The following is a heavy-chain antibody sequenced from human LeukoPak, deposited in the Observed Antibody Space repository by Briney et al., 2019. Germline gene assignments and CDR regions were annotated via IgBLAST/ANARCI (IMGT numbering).Heavy chain of an antibody. V-gene: IGHV3-33*08. CDR2: IWYDGSNK. D-gene: IGHD3-22*01. J-gene: IGHJ4*02. CDR3: ARLQPYFYDSSGYSDY. Sequence: GGSLRLSCAASGFTFSNAWMTWVRQAPGKGLEWVAVIWYDGSNKYYADSVKGRFTISRDNSKNTLYLQMNSLRAEDTAVYYCARLQPYFYDSSGYSDYWGQGTLVTVSS. CDR1: GFTFSNAW.